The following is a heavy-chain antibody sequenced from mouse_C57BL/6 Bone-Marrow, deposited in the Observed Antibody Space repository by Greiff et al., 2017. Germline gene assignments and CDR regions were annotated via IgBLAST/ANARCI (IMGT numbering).Heavy chain of an antibody. CDR1: GFTFSDYY. D-gene: IGHD2-3*01. CDR2: INYDGSST. J-gene: IGHJ2*01. Sequence: EVKVEESEGGLVQPGSSMKLSCTASGFTFSDYYMAWVRQVPEKGLEWVANINYDGSSTYYLDSLKSRFIISRDNAKNILYLQMSSLKSEDTATYYCASYDGYYGGFGYWGQGTTLTVSS. CDR3: ASYDGYYGGFGY. V-gene: IGHV5-16*01.